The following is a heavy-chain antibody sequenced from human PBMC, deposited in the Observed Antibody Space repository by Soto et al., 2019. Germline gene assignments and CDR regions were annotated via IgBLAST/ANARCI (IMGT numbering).Heavy chain of an antibody. CDR2: INGDGSNT. V-gene: IGHV3-74*01. D-gene: IGHD3-22*01. CDR3: ARVVYYDSSGYRPFDS. Sequence: GSLRLSCAASGFTFSNYWMHWVRQAPGKGLVWVSRINGDGSNTNHADSVQGRFTISRDNAKNTLYLQMNSLRAEDTAVYYCARVVYYDSSGYRPFDSWGQGT. CDR1: GFTFSNYW. J-gene: IGHJ4*02.